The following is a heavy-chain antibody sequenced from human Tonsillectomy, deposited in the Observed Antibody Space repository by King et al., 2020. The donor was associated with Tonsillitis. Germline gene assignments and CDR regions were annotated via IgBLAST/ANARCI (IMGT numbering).Heavy chain of an antibody. D-gene: IGHD3-22*01. V-gene: IGHV1-46*01. J-gene: IGHJ4*02. CDR3: ARTYYYDRSGYYFGY. CDR2: LNPSCGST. CDR1: GYTFTSYY. Sequence: VQLVESGAEVKKPGASVKVYCKASGYTFTSYYVHWLRQAPGQGLEWMGLLNPSCGSTRYEQKFQGRVIMTRDTSTSTVFVELSSLRSEDTAVYYCARTYYYDRSGYYFGYWGQGTLVTVSS.